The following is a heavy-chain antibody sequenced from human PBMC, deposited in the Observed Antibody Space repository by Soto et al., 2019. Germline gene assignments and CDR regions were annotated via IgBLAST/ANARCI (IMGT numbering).Heavy chain of an antibody. Sequence: GGSLRLSCVASGYTFISSFMGWVRQAPGKGLEWVANINQDGGGTYYVDSVEGRFTISRDNAKDSLYLQMNSLRGEDTAVYYCARYFRGSGRYFFDYWGQGTLVTVSS. D-gene: IGHD6-19*01. CDR1: GYTFISSF. V-gene: IGHV3-7*03. CDR3: ARYFRGSGRYFFDY. CDR2: INQDGGGT. J-gene: IGHJ4*02.